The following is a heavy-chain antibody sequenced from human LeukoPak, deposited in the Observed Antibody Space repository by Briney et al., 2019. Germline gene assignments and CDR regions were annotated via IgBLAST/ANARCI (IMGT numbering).Heavy chain of an antibody. D-gene: IGHD3-16*02. Sequence: ASVKVSCKASGYTFTSYGISRVRQAPGQGLEWMGWISAYNGNTNYAQKLQGRVTMTTDTSTSTAYMELRSLRSDDTAVYYCARDLPGLGELSPAPPFDYWGQGNLVTVSS. CDR2: ISAYNGNT. CDR1: GYTFTSYG. J-gene: IGHJ4*02. V-gene: IGHV1-18*01. CDR3: ARDLPGLGELSPAPPFDY.